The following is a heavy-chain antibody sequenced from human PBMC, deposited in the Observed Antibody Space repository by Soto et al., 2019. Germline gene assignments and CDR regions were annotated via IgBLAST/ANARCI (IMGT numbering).Heavy chain of an antibody. D-gene: IGHD3-16*02. CDR3: ARELSLYVDYYYGMDV. J-gene: IGHJ6*02. CDR1: GFTSRSYS. V-gene: IGHV3-21*01. Sequence: GGSLRLSCAAAGFTSRSYSMNWVRQAPGKGLEWVSSISSSSSYIYYADSVKGRFTISRDNAKNSLYLQMNSLRAEDTAVYYCARELSLYVDYYYGMDVWGQGTTVTVSS. CDR2: ISSSSSYI.